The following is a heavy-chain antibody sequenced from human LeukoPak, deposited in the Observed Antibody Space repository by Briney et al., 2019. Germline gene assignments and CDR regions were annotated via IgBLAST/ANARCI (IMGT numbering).Heavy chain of an antibody. Sequence: PGQSLRLSCAVSGVTFSSYAMSWGRMAPGRGVEWVLTISGSGGSTYYADTVNGRCTISRDNSTNTPYLQITSLIAQATAVFSFAKGNMNTWDGVQDYWGQGTLVTVSS. CDR2: ISGSGGST. D-gene: IGHD3-16*01. CDR3: AKGNMNTWDGVQDY. V-gene: IGHV3-23*01. CDR1: GVTFSSYA. J-gene: IGHJ4*02.